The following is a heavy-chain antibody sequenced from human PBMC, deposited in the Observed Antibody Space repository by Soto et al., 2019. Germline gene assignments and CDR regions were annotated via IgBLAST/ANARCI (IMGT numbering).Heavy chain of an antibody. Sequence: SETLSLTCTVSGGSIRSYYWSWFRQPPGKGLEWIGNIYYSGSTNYNPSLKSRVTISLDTSKNQFSLKLSPVTAADTAVYYCARANYFDYWGQGTLVTVSS. CDR3: ARANYFDY. CDR2: IYYSGST. CDR1: GGSIRSYY. J-gene: IGHJ4*02. V-gene: IGHV4-59*01.